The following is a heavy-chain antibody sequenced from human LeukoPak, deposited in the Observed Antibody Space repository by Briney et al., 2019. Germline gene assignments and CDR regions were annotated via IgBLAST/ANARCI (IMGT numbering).Heavy chain of an antibody. D-gene: IGHD2-2*01. J-gene: IGHJ6*02. CDR1: VGTISSYA. CDR3: ASPLYCSSTSCSNYYYYYGMDV. CDR2: IISIFGTA. V-gene: IGHV1-69*13. Sequence: SVQVTCKACVGTISSYAISWVGHATGQGLEWSGGIISIFGTANYAQKCQGRVTITADESTSTAYMELSILRSEDTAVYYCASPLYCSSTSCSNYYYYYGMDVWGQGTTVTVSS.